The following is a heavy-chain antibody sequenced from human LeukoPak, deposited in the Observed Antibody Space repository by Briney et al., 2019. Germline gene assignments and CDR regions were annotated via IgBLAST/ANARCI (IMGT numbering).Heavy chain of an antibody. V-gene: IGHV5-51*01. CDR3: ARLPPSPGVNWFDP. D-gene: IGHD3-10*01. Sequence: GESLKISCKGSGYSFTSYWIGWVRQMPGKGLEWMGIIYPGDSDTRYSPSFQGQVTISANKSISTAYLQWSSLKAPDTAMYYCARLPPSPGVNWFDPWGQGTLVTVSS. CDR1: GYSFTSYW. CDR2: IYPGDSDT. J-gene: IGHJ5*02.